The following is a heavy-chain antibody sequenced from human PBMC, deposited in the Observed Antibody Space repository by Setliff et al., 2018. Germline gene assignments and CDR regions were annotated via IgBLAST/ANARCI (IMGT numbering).Heavy chain of an antibody. D-gene: IGHD2-2*01. V-gene: IGHV4-28*03. Sequence: SETLSLTCAVSGVSVNSLTWWSWVRQTPGQGLGWIGFIYHDGNPKFNPSVNYNPSLKSRVTMSIDKSKNQFSLNLRSVTAADTAVYYCTRGGERYHTANWGQGLLVTVSS. CDR2: IYHDGNP. CDR1: GVSVNSLTW. J-gene: IGHJ4*02. CDR3: TRGGERYHTAN.